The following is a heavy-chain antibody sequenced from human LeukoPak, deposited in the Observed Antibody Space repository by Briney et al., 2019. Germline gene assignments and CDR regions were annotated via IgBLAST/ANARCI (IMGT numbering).Heavy chain of an antibody. D-gene: IGHD6-13*01. CDR3: ARGSGSSWYGNDAFDI. CDR1: GYTFTSYY. J-gene: IGHJ3*02. V-gene: IGHV1-46*01. Sequence: GASVKVSCKASGYTFTSYYMHWVRQAPGQGLEWMGIINPSGGSTSYAQKFQGRVTMTRDTSTSTVYMELSSLRSEDTAVYYCARGSGSSWYGNDAFDIWGQGTMVTVSS. CDR2: INPSGGST.